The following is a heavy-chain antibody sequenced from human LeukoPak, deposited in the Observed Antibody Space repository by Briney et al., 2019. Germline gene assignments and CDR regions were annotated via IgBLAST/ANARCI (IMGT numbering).Heavy chain of an antibody. D-gene: IGHD2-15*01. J-gene: IGHJ4*02. V-gene: IGHV4-61*02. Sequence: PSETLSLTCTVSGGSISSGSYYWSWIRQPAGKGPEWIGRIYTSGGTNYNPSLGSRVTISIDTSKNQFSLKLSSVTAADTAVYYCARALGYCSGGSCYQPDYWGQGTLVTVSS. CDR2: IYTSGGT. CDR1: GGSISSGSYY. CDR3: ARALGYCSGGSCYQPDY.